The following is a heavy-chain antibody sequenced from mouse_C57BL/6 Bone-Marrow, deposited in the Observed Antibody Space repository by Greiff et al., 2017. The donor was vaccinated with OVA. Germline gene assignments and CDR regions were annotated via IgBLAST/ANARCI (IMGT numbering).Heavy chain of an antibody. D-gene: IGHD1-1*01. V-gene: IGHV3-8*01. CDR3: ARYRSEGDGSFAMDY. J-gene: IGHJ4*01. Sequence: EVHLVESGPGLAKPSQTLSLPCSVTGYSITSDYWNWIRKFPGNKLEYMGYISYSGSTYYNPSLKSRISITRDTSKNQYYLQLNSVTTEDTATFYCARYRSEGDGSFAMDYWGQGTSVTVSS. CDR1: GYSITSDY. CDR2: ISYSGST.